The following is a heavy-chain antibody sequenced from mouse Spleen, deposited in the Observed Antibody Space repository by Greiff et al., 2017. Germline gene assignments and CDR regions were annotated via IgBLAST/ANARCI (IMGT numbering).Heavy chain of an antibody. CDR3: ARQRPYGNYDAMDY. CDR2: IWSDGST. D-gene: IGHD2-1*01. CDR1: GFSLTSYG. Sequence: VKLVESGPGLVAPSQSLSITCTISGFSLTSYGVHWVRQPPGKGLEWLVVIWSDGSTTYNSALKSRLSISKDNSKSQVFLKVNSLQADDTAMYYCARQRPYGNYDAMDYWGQGTSVTVSS. J-gene: IGHJ4*01. V-gene: IGHV2-6-1*01.